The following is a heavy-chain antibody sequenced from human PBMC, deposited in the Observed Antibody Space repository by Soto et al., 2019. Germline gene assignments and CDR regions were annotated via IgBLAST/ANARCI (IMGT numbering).Heavy chain of an antibody. J-gene: IGHJ6*02. CDR1: GFTFSSYS. D-gene: IGHD4-17*01. V-gene: IGHV3-21*01. CDR3: ARAPGDYSYYYYGMDV. CDR2: ISSSSSYI. Sequence: GGSLRLSCAASGFTFSSYSMNWVRQAPGKGLEWVSSISSSSSYIYYADSVKGRFTISRDNAKNSLYLQMNSLRAEDTAVYYCARAPGDYSYYYYGMDVWGQGTTVTVSS.